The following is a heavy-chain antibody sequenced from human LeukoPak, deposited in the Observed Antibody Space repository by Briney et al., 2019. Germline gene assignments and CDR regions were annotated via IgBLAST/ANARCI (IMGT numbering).Heavy chain of an antibody. J-gene: IGHJ4*02. Sequence: SVKVSCKASGGTFSSYAISWVRQAPGQGLEWMGGIIPIFGTANYAQKFQGRVTITADESTSTAYMELSSLRSEDTAVYYCARGITMTVVVPWGYWGQGTLVTVSS. CDR1: GGTFSSYA. D-gene: IGHD3-22*01. CDR3: ARGITMTVVVPWGY. V-gene: IGHV1-69*13. CDR2: IIPIFGTA.